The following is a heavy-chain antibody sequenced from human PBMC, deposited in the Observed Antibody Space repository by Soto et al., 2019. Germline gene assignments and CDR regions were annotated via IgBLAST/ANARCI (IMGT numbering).Heavy chain of an antibody. CDR3: AHNPPQDSGAFDI. CDR1: GLSLRTTGDH. J-gene: IGHJ3*02. Sequence: SGPTLVNPTHPLTLTCTFAGLSLRTTGDHVGWIRHSPGKALGWLALLYWYDDNRYNPSLKSRLTLTKDTSKSQVVLTLTNVDPADTATYYCAHNPPQDSGAFDIWGQGTMGTVSS. D-gene: IGHD6-19*01. CDR2: LYWYDDN. V-gene: IGHV2-5*01.